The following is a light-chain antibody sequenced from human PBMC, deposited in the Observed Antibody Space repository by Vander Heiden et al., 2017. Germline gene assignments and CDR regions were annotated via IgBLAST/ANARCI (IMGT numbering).Light chain of an antibody. CDR3: MRATHSRT. V-gene: IGKV2-30*01. CDR2: RVS. CDR1: QSLVYSDGNTY. J-gene: IGKJ2*01. Sequence: VVLTQSPLSLPVTLGQPASISCRSSQSLVYSDGNTYLTWLQQRPGQSPRRLIYRVSKRDSGVPDRFSGSGSGTDFTLTISRVEAEDVRVYYCMRATHSRTFGQGTKLEIK.